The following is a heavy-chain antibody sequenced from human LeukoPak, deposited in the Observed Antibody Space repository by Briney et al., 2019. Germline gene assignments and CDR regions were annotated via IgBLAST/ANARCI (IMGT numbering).Heavy chain of an antibody. CDR2: IYSGGST. J-gene: IGHJ4*02. Sequence: GGSLRLSCAASGFTVSSNYMSWVRQAPGKGLEWVSVIYSGGSTYYADSVKGRFTISRDNSKNTLYLQMNSLRAEDTAVYYCARDRDGYNWMGYYFDYWGQGTLVTVSS. CDR3: ARDRDGYNWMGYYFDY. CDR1: GFTVSSNY. D-gene: IGHD5-24*01. V-gene: IGHV3-66*02.